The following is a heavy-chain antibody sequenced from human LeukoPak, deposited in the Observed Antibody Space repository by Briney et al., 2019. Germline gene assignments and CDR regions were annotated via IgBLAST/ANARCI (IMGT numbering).Heavy chain of an antibody. CDR2: IYPGDSHT. CDR3: ARHLSGSYSGYYFDY. Sequence: GESLKISCKGSGYSFTSYWIGWVRQMPGKGLEWMGVIYPGDSHTRYSPSFQGQVTISADKSISTAFLQWSSLKASDTAMYYCARHLSGSYSGYYFDYWGQGTLVTVSS. V-gene: IGHV5-51*01. J-gene: IGHJ4*02. CDR1: GYSFTSYW. D-gene: IGHD1-26*01.